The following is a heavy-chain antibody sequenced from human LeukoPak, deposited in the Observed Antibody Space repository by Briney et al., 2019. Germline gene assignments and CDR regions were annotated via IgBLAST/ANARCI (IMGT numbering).Heavy chain of an antibody. Sequence: SETLSLTCTVSGYSISSGYYWGWIRQPPGKGLEWIGSIYHSGSTYYNPSLKSRVTISVDTSKNQFSLKLSSVTAADTAVYYCAKSPKITMVRGVTYFDYWGXXTLVTVSS. V-gene: IGHV4-38-2*02. CDR1: GYSISSGYY. CDR3: AKSPKITMVRGVTYFDY. CDR2: IYHSGST. D-gene: IGHD3-10*01. J-gene: IGHJ4*02.